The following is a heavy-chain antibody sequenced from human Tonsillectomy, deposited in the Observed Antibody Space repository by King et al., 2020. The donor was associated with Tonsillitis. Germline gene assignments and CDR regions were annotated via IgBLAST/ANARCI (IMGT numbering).Heavy chain of an antibody. D-gene: IGHD3-10*01. CDR2: INHSGST. CDR1: GGSFSGYY. J-gene: IGHJ5*02. CDR3: ARVEIRITMVRGGFDP. V-gene: IGHV4-34*01. Sequence: VQLQQWGAGLLKPSETLSLTCAVYGGSFSGYYWSWIRQPPGKGLEWIGEINHSGSTNYNPSLKSRVTISVDTSKNQFSLKLSSVTAADTAVYYCARVEIRITMVRGGFDPWGQGTLVTVSS.